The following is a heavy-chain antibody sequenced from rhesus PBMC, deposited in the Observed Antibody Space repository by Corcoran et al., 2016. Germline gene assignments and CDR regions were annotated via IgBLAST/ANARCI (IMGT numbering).Heavy chain of an antibody. CDR2: IYGSGGGN. CDR1: GYSISSGYY. D-gene: IGHD5-42*01. J-gene: IGHJ2*01. Sequence: QVQLQESGPGLVKPSETLSLTCAVSGYSISSGYYWGWIRQPPGKGLEWIGSIYGSGGGNYLNPSLKSRVPLSVDTSKNPFSRKLSSGTAADTAVYYCARVGSSWSEWDTVGTEWYFDLWGPGTPITISS. CDR3: ARVGSSWSEWDTVGTEWYFDL. V-gene: IGHV4S14*01.